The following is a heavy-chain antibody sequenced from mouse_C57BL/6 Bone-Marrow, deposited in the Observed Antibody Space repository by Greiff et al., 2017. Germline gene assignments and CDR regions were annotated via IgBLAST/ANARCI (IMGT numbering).Heavy chain of an antibody. Sequence: DVMLVESGGDLVKPGGSLKLSCAASGFTFSSYGMSWVRQTPDKRLEWVATISSGGSYTYYPDSVKGRFTFSSDNAKNTLYLQMSSLKSENTAMYYCARHDSGYYFDYWGQGTTLTGSS. CDR1: GFTFSSYG. D-gene: IGHD2-13*01. J-gene: IGHJ2*01. CDR2: ISSGGSYT. V-gene: IGHV5-6*02. CDR3: ARHDSGYYFDY.